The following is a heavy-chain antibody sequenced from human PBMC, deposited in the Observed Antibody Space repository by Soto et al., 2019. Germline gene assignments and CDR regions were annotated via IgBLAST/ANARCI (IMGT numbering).Heavy chain of an antibody. CDR1: GYTFTSYY. CDR2: INPSGGST. V-gene: IGHV1-46*01. D-gene: IGHD5-12*01. CDR3: ARNGRWLQFSEYYFDY. Sequence: GASVKVSCKASGYTFTSYYMHWVRQAPGQGLEWMGIINPSGGSTSYAQKFQGRVTMTRDTSTSTVYMELSSLRSEDTAVYYCARNGRWLQFSEYYFDYWGQGTLVTVSS. J-gene: IGHJ4*02.